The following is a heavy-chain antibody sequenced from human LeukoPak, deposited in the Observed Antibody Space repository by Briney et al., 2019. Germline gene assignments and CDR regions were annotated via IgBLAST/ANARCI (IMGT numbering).Heavy chain of an antibody. J-gene: IGHJ4*02. CDR2: IYYSGNT. D-gene: IGHD1-26*01. Sequence: SETLSLTCTVSGDSITTSYWSWVRQPPGKGLEWIGYIYYSGNTNYNPSLRSRVTISVDTSKSQFSLHLTSVTAADTAVYYCANAREPPYRGIYYYFESWGQGTLVTVSS. V-gene: IGHV4-59*01. CDR1: GDSITTSY. CDR3: ANAREPPYRGIYYYFES.